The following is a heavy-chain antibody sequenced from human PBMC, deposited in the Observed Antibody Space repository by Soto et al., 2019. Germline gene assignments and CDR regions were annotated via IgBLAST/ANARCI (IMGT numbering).Heavy chain of an antibody. V-gene: IGHV3-7*05. CDR1: GFTLSAYW. D-gene: IGHD6-13*01. J-gene: IGHJ3*02. CDR3: AGDVSPGSSSLYLDAFDI. CDR2: INRDGSKK. Sequence: EVQLEESGGDLVQPGGSLRLSCAASGFTLSAYWMTWVRQAPGKGLEWVANINRDGSKKSYLDSVRGRFTISRDNVGNSLYLQMDSLRAADTALYYCAGDVSPGSSSLYLDAFDIWGQGTMVTVAS.